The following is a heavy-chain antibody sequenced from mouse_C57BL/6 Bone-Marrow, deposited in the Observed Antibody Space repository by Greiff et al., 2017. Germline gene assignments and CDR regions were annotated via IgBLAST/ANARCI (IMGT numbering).Heavy chain of an antibody. CDR3: ARGGQAAQDYFDY. CDR1: GYTFTDYY. V-gene: IGHV1-19*01. Sequence: VQLQQSGPVLVKPGASVKMSCKASGYTFTDYYMNWVKQSHGKSLEWIGVINPYNGGTSYNQKFKGKATLTVDKSSSTAYMDLNSLTSEDSAVYYCARGGQAAQDYFDYWGQGTTLTVSS. CDR2: INPYNGGT. J-gene: IGHJ2*01. D-gene: IGHD3-2*02.